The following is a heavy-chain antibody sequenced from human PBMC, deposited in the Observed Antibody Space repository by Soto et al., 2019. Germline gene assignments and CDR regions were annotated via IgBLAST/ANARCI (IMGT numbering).Heavy chain of an antibody. CDR3: ARGPDSSHWYFAL. D-gene: IGHD3-3*01. Sequence: QVQLQESGPGLVKPSQTLSLTCTVSGGSISSGGYYWSWIRQHPGKGLEWIGYIYYSGITYYNPSLKRRLTISVDTSKNQFSLKLSSVTAADTAVYYCARGPDSSHWYFALWGRGTLVTVSS. J-gene: IGHJ2*01. V-gene: IGHV4-31*03. CDR2: IYYSGIT. CDR1: GGSISSGGYY.